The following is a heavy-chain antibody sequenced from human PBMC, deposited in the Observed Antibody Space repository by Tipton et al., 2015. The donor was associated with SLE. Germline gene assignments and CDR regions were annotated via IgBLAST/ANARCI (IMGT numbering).Heavy chain of an antibody. CDR2: IYSNGAT. CDR3: ARDKGWNLRDDRGGYRPIYAFDI. D-gene: IGHD3-22*01. J-gene: IGHJ3*02. V-gene: IGHV4-61*02. Sequence: TLSLTCTVSGGSISSSSYYWTWMRQPAGKGLEWIGRIYSNGATNYNPSLKSRVTISVDTSKNQFSLKLTSVTAADTAVYYCARDKGWNLRDDRGGYRPIYAFDIWGPGTMVTVSS. CDR1: GGSISSSSYY.